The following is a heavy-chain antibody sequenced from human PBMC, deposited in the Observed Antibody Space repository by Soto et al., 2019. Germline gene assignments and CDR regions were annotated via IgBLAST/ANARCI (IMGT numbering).Heavy chain of an antibody. CDR2: IDGGSGNT. J-gene: IGHJ4*02. D-gene: IGHD1-1*01. CDR1: GYTFTSYG. CDR3: ARDRVLNGLFDY. V-gene: IGHV1-3*01. Sequence: QVQLVQSGAEVKKPGASVKVSCKASGYTFTSYGIHWVRQAPGQGLEWMGGIDGGSGNTKYSPKIQGRVTVTRDTSASTAYMELCRLRSEDTAVYYCARDRVLNGLFDYWGQGTLVTVS.